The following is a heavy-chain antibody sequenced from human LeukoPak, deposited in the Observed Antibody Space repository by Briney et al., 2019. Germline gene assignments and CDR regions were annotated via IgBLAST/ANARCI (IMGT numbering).Heavy chain of an antibody. CDR2: LHFSGTS. Sequence: PSETLTLACSVSDDSIRTNSYYWGWIRQPPGKGLEWVGSLHFSGTSYYSPSLSSRVAVSRDTSNNQFSLTLKSVTATDTAVYFCTRGGDAHKLGNFWGPGILVTVSS. V-gene: IGHV4-39*01. J-gene: IGHJ4*02. CDR1: DDSIRTNSYY. CDR3: TRGGDAHKLGNF. D-gene: IGHD2-21*01.